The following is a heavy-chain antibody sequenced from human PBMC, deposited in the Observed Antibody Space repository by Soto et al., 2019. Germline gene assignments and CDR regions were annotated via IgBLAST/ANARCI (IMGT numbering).Heavy chain of an antibody. CDR1: GGSISSYY. J-gene: IGHJ5*02. CDR2: IYYSGST. D-gene: IGHD6-13*01. V-gene: IGHV4-59*08. Sequence: SETLSLTCTVSGGSISSYYWSWIRQPPGKGLEWIGYIYYSGSTNYNPSLKSRVTISVDTSKNQFSLKLSSVTAADTAVYYCARLMRIAAGTTTISYKLNWFDPWGQGTLVTVSS. CDR3: ARLMRIAAGTTTISYKLNWFDP.